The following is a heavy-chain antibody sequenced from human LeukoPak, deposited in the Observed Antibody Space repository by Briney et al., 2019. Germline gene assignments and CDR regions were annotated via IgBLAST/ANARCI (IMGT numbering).Heavy chain of an antibody. CDR3: AKGYRYFDW. CDR2: ISASGGNT. CDR1: GFTFSSYA. V-gene: IGHV3-23*01. D-gene: IGHD3-9*01. Sequence: GGSLRLSCAASGFTFSSYAMSWVRQAPGKGLEWVSLISASGGNTYYADSVKGRFTISRDNSKNTMYVQMNSLRGEDTAVYYCAKGYRYFDWWGQGTLVTVSS. J-gene: IGHJ4*02.